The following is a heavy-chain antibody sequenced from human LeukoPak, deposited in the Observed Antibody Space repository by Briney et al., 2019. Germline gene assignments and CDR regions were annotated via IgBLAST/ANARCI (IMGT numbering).Heavy chain of an antibody. CDR1: GYTLTDSW. D-gene: IGHD2-8*01. CDR3: VKGWRGSLYDPADH. CDR2: IHPADSDS. V-gene: IGHV5-51*06. J-gene: IGHJ5*02. Sequence: GDSLKISCKASGYTLTDSWIGWVRQKSGKGLEWLAVIHPADSDSRYSPSFQGQVFISVDRSMNTAYLQWRSLKASDSAVYYCVKGWRGSLYDPADHWGQGTLVTVSP.